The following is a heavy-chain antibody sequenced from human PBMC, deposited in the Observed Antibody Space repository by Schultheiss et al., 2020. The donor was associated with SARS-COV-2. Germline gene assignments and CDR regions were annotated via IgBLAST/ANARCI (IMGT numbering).Heavy chain of an antibody. CDR2: ISYDGGNK. CDR1: GLSIYS. V-gene: IGHV3-30*03. CDR3: ARVDGRHGYNSAFDI. Sequence: GGSLRLSCAASGLSIYSMNWVRQAPGKGLEWVAIISYDGGNKYYAESVKGRFTISRDNSKNTLYLQMNSVTTEDTAMYYCARVDGRHGYNSAFDIWGQGTMVTVSS. J-gene: IGHJ3*02. D-gene: IGHD5-24*01.